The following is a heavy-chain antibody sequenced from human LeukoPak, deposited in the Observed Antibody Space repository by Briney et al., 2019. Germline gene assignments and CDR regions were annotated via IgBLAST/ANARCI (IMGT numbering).Heavy chain of an antibody. CDR3: ARSTMTYAFDI. Sequence: GGSLRLSCAASGFTFSNAWMSWVRQAPGKGQEWVSVIYSGGSTYYADSVKGRFTISRDNSKNTLYLQMNSLRAEDTAVYYCARSTMTYAFDIWGQGTMVTVSS. V-gene: IGHV3-66*01. J-gene: IGHJ3*02. CDR2: IYSGGST. CDR1: GFTFSNAW. D-gene: IGHD3-22*01.